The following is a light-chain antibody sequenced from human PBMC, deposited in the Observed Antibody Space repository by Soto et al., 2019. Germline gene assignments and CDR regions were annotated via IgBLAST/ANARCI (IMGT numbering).Light chain of an antibody. J-gene: IGLJ1*01. Sequence: QSALTQPPSASGSPGQSVTISCTGTSSDIGGYNYVSWYQQHPGKAPKLMIYEVAKRPSGVPDRLSGSKSGNTASLTVSGLQAEDEAEYYCSSYAGSNIHYAFGTGTKVTVL. V-gene: IGLV2-8*01. CDR3: SSYAGSNIHYA. CDR1: SSDIGGYNY. CDR2: EVA.